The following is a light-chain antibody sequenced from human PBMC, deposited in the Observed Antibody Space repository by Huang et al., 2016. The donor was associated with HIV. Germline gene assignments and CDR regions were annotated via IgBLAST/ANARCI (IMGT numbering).Light chain of an antibody. CDR2: GAS. J-gene: IGKJ1*01. V-gene: IGKV3-15*01. CDR3: QQYNKWPLWT. Sequence: EIVMTQSPATLSVSPGERATLSCRASQSVSSNLDWYQQKPGQAPRLLIYGASTRATGIPARFSGSGSGTEFTLTISSLQSADFAVYYCQQYNKWPLWTFGQGTKVEIK. CDR1: QSVSSN.